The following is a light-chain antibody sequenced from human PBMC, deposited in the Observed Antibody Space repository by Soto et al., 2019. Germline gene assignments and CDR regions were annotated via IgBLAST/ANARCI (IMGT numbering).Light chain of an antibody. Sequence: DIQMTQSPSSLSAFVGDTVTVSCRSSQAIITYLNWYQVKPGKAPKPLIFATSNLNSGVPSRFSGSGSGTDFTLTINNLQPEDFATYYCQLSYTAPWTFGQGTKVEIK. J-gene: IGKJ1*01. V-gene: IGKV1-39*01. CDR3: QLSYTAPWT. CDR1: QAIITY. CDR2: ATS.